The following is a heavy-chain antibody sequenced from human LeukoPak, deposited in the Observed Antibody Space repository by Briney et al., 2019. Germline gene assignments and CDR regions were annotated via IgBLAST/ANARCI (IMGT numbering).Heavy chain of an antibody. CDR1: GCSMNSVYDC. J-gene: IGHJ4*02. Sequence: SETLSLTCSVSGCSMNSVYDCWIWVRQPPGRGREWIGYIYDSGSSYYSPSLKSLCTISGDSSKNQFSRKSCSVTADATAMYFCAREPLFEYESGGSHERYYFDYWGQGILVTVSS. CDR3: AREPLFEYESGGSHERYYFDY. D-gene: IGHD3-22*01. V-gene: IGHV4-30-4*01. CDR2: IYDSGSS.